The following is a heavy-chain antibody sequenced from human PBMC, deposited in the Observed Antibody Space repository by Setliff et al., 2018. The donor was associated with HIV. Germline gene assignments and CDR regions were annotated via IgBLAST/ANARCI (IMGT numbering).Heavy chain of an antibody. CDR2: INHSGST. D-gene: IGHD1-26*01. CDR1: GGSISSGGYY. J-gene: IGHJ6*03. Sequence: SETLSLTCTVSGGSISSGGYYWSWIRQHPGKGLEWIGEINHSGSTHHNPSLESRVATSVDTSKNQFSLKLSSVTAADTAVYYCARIVRWELVATSTFFYYYMDVWGKGTTVTVSS. V-gene: IGHV4-31*02. CDR3: ARIVRWELVATSTFFYYYMDV.